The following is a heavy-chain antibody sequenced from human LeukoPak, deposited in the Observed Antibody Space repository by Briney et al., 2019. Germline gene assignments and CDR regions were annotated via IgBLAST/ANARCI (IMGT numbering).Heavy chain of an antibody. D-gene: IGHD3-10*01. V-gene: IGHV3-9*01. CDR3: AKGHGSSWFGGGDY. CDR1: GFTFDDYA. J-gene: IGHJ4*02. Sequence: SLRLSCAASGFTFDDYAMHWVRQAPGKGLEWVSAISWNSGSIGYADSVKGRFTISRDNAKNSLYLQMNSLRVEDTALYYCAKGHGSSWFGGGDYWGQGTLVTVSS. CDR2: ISWNSGSI.